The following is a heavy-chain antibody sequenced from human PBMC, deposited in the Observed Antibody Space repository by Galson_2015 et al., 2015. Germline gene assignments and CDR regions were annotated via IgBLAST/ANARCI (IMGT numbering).Heavy chain of an antibody. Sequence: SLRLSCADSGFTFSSYSMNWVRQAPGKGLEWVSYISNSSSTIFYADSVKGRFTVSRDNSKNSLYLQMHSLRDEDTAVYYCARRSLAVANSRALDYWGQGTLVTVSS. J-gene: IGHJ4*02. V-gene: IGHV3-48*02. CDR3: ARRSLAVANSRALDY. CDR1: GFTFSSYS. D-gene: IGHD6-19*01. CDR2: ISNSSSTI.